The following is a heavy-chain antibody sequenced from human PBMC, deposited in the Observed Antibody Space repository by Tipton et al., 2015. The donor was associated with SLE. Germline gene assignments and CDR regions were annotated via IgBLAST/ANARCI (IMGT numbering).Heavy chain of an antibody. V-gene: IGHV3-30*04. CDR1: GFTFGNFG. D-gene: IGHD3-10*01. CDR3: ASYGSGMGY. CDR2: INYDGSKT. Sequence: SLRLSCVVSGFTFGNFGMHWVRQAPGKGLEWVAVINYDGSKTYYEDSVKGRFTISRDNSKNTLHVQMNSLRNEDTAVYYCASYGSGMGYWGQGTLVTVSS. J-gene: IGHJ4*02.